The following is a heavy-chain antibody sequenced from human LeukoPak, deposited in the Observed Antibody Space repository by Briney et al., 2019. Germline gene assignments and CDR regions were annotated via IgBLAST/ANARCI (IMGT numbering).Heavy chain of an antibody. CDR1: GGSISSGSYY. D-gene: IGHD2-15*01. Sequence: SETLSLTCTVSGGSISSGSYYWSWIRQPAGKGLEWIGRIYTSGSTNYNPSLKSRVTISVDTSKNQFSLKLSSVTAADTAVYYCARVYRQRYSRFYYYYYMDVWGKGTTVTVSS. V-gene: IGHV4-61*02. J-gene: IGHJ6*03. CDR2: IYTSGST. CDR3: ARVYRQRYSRFYYYYYMDV.